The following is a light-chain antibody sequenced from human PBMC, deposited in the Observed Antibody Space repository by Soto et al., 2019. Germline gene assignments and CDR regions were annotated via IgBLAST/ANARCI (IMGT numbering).Light chain of an antibody. J-gene: IGKJ5*01. Sequence: ERVMTQSPATLSVSPGERLTLSCRASQSVSSSYLAWYQQKPGXAPXXLIYGASSRATGIPDRFSGSGSGTFFTPTISRLEPEFFAVYYCQQYDTPLSFGQGTRLDIK. CDR1: QSVSSSY. V-gene: IGKV3-20*01. CDR2: GAS. CDR3: QQYDTPLS.